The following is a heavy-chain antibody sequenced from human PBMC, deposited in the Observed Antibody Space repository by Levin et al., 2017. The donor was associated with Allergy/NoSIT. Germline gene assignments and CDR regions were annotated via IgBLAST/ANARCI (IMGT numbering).Heavy chain of an antibody. CDR3: AKDWADYYGSGRPTYWYFDL. J-gene: IGHJ2*01. CDR2: ISGSGGST. CDR1: GFTFSSYA. D-gene: IGHD3-10*01. V-gene: IGHV3-23*01. Sequence: PSETLSLTCAASGFTFSSYAMSWVRQAPGKGLEWVSAISGSGGSTYYADSAKGRFTISRDNSKNTLYLQMNSLMAEDTAVYYCAKDWADYYGSGRPTYWYFDLWGRGTLVTVSS.